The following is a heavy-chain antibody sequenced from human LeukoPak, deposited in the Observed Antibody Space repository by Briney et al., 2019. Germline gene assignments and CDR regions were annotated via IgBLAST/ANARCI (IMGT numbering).Heavy chain of an antibody. D-gene: IGHD3/OR15-3a*01. V-gene: IGHV3-30*04. CDR1: GFTFSNYA. CDR3: ARDGRSLDWLGYYYYGMDV. J-gene: IGHJ6*04. Sequence: GRSLRLSCAASGFTFSNYAMYWVRQAPGKGLEWVAVISYDGSNKYYADSVKGRFTISRDNSKSTLYLQMNSLRAEDTAVYYCARDGRSLDWLGYYYYGMDVWGKGTTVTVSS. CDR2: ISYDGSNK.